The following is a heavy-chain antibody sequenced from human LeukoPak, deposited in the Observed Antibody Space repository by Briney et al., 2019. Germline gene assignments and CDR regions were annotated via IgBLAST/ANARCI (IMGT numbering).Heavy chain of an antibody. CDR1: GFTFSSYE. D-gene: IGHD5-12*01. CDR2: ISGDGGST. CDR3: AKDILGAPGGYSGDDAFDI. V-gene: IGHV3-43*02. J-gene: IGHJ3*02. Sequence: GGSLRLSCAASGFTFSSYEMNWVRQAPGKGLEWVSLISGDGGSTYYANSVKGRFTISRDNSKNSLYLQMNSLRTEDTALYYCAKDILGAPGGYSGDDAFDIWGQGTMVTVS.